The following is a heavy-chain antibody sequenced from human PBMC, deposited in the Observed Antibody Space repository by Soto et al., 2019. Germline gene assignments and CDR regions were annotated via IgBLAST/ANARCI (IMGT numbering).Heavy chain of an antibody. CDR3: AREFYCSGGSCYPGFDY. CDR1: GFTFSSYA. V-gene: IGHV3-64D*06. D-gene: IGHD2-15*01. Sequence: YLRLSSSASGFTFSSYAMPWVRQAPGKGLEYVSAISSNGGSTYYADSVEGRFTISRDNSKNTLYLQMSSLRAEDTAVYYCAREFYCSGGSCYPGFDYWGQGT. CDR2: ISSNGGST. J-gene: IGHJ4*02.